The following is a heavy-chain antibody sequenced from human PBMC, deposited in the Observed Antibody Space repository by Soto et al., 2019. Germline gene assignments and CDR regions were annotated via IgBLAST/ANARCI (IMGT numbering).Heavy chain of an antibody. J-gene: IGHJ6*02. CDR1: GYTFTSYD. Sequence: QVQLVQSGAEVQRPGASVKVYCKASGYTFTSYDINWVRQATGQGLEWMGWMNPNSGNTGYAQKFQGRITMPRNTSISTAYMELSSPRSEDTAVYYCASEGVRGMDVWGQGTTVTVSS. CDR3: ASEGVRGMDV. V-gene: IGHV1-8*01. CDR2: MNPNSGNT. D-gene: IGHD3-16*01.